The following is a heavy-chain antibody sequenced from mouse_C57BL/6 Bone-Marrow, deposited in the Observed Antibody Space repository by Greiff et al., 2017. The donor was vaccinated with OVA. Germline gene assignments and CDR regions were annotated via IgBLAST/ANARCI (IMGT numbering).Heavy chain of an antibody. V-gene: IGHV1-20*01. Sequence: VQLQQSGPELVKPGDSVKISCKASGYSFTGYFMNWVMQSHGKSLEWIGRINPYNGDTFYNQKFKGKATLTVDKSSSTAHLQLLSLSSEDSAVYYCAGMGDGYDMDYWGQGTSVTVSS. CDR3: AGMGDGYDMDY. D-gene: IGHD2-3*01. J-gene: IGHJ4*01. CDR1: GYSFTGYF. CDR2: INPYNGDT.